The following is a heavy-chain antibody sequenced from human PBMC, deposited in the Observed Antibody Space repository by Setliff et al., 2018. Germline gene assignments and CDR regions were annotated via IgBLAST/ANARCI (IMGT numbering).Heavy chain of an antibody. J-gene: IGHJ3*02. Sequence: ASVKVSCKASGYPFTSYGVNWVRRAPGQGLEWMGRIVTYNDDTYYPRKFQGRVTMTTDTSTSTAYMELRSLTSDDTAVYYCARHGSSGKFDASDIWGQGTMVTVSS. CDR3: ARHGSSGKFDASDI. D-gene: IGHD3-10*01. CDR1: GYPFTSYG. CDR2: IVTYNDDT. V-gene: IGHV1-18*04.